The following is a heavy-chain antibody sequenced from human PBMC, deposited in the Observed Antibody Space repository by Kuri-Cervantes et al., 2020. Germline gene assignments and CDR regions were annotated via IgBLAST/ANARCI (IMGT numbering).Heavy chain of an antibody. D-gene: IGHD2-21*01. CDR3: VLFVGY. Sequence: ESLKISCTVSGGSPSGTNYYWGWIRQPPGKGLEWIGSHYDSGRTYYNPSLRSRVTISVDTSKNHFSLKLTSVTAADTAVYYCVLFVGYWGQGILVTVSS. CDR1: GGSPSGTNYY. CDR2: HYDSGRT. V-gene: IGHV4-39*02. J-gene: IGHJ4*02.